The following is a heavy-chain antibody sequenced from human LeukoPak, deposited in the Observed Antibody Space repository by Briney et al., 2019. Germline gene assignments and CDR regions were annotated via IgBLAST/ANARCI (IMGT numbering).Heavy chain of an antibody. CDR3: ARGVGGSGSYSLTFDS. Sequence: GASVKVSFEASGYTFTSYYINWVQLAPGQGLEWMGWISAYNGNTKYAQKLQGRGTMTTDTSTSTAYMDLRSLRSDDTAVYYCARGVGGSGSYSLTFDSWGQGTLVTVTA. D-gene: IGHD1-26*01. V-gene: IGHV1-18*01. CDR1: GYTFTSYY. CDR2: ISAYNGNT. J-gene: IGHJ4*02.